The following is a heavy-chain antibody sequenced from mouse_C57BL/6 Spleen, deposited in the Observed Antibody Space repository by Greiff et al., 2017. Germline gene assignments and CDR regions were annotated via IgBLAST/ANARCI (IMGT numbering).Heavy chain of an antibody. CDR3: TRWARV. CDR1: GYTFTDYE. Sequence: QVQLKESGAELVRPGASVTLSCKASGYTFTDYEMHWVKQTPVHGLEWIGAIDPETGGTAYNQKFKGKAILTADKSSSPAYMERRSLTSEDSAVYYCTRWARVWGTGTTVTVSS. J-gene: IGHJ1*03. CDR2: IDPETGGT. V-gene: IGHV1-15*01.